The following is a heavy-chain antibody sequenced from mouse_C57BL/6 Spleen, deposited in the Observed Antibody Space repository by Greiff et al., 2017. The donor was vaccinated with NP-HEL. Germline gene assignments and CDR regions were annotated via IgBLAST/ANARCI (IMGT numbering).Heavy chain of an antibody. V-gene: IGHV1-39*01. CDR1: GYSFTDYN. Sequence: EVQLQQSGPELVKPGASVKISCKASGYSFTDYNMNWVKQSHGKSLEWIGVIPPQSHTNSYKQKCKGKANLTVDQSSSTAYMQLNSLTSEDSAVYYCARSGGNYDWYFDVWGTGTTVTVSS. D-gene: IGHD2-1*01. J-gene: IGHJ1*03. CDR2: IPPQSHTN. CDR3: ARSGGNYDWYFDV.